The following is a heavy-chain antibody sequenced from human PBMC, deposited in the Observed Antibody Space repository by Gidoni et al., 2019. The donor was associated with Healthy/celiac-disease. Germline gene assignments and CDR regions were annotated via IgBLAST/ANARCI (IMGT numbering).Heavy chain of an antibody. CDR3: ARDSDSIVTMIESTSLVF. CDR1: AYTFTSYA. V-gene: IGHV1-3*01. CDR2: INAGNGNT. D-gene: IGHD3-22*01. J-gene: IGHJ4*02. Sequence: QVQLVHSRAAVTKPGASVKVSCKASAYTFTSYAMHWVRQAPGQRLEWMGWINAGNGNTKYSQKFQGRVTITRDTSASTAYMELSSLRSEDTAVYYCARDSDSIVTMIESTSLVFWGQGTLVTVSS.